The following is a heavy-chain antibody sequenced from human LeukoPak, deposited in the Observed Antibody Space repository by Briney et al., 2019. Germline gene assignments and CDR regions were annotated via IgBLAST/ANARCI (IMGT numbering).Heavy chain of an antibody. CDR3: ARGKVATIDY. CDR1: GGSFSGYY. J-gene: IGHJ4*02. V-gene: IGHV4-34*01. CDR2: INHSGST. Sequence: SETLSLTCAVYGGSFSGYYWSWIRQPPGKGLEWIGEINHSGSTNYNPSLKSRVTISVDTSKNQFSLKLSSVTAADTAVYYCARGKVATIDYWGQGTLVTVSS. D-gene: IGHD5-12*01.